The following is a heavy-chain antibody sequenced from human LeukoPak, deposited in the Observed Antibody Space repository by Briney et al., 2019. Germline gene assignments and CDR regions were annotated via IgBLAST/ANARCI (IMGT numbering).Heavy chain of an antibody. Sequence: PSETLSLTCTVSGGSISSYYWSWIRQPPGKGLEWIGYIYYSGSTNYNPSLKSRVTISVDTSKNQFSLKLSSVTAADTAVYYRARGGYFDWLSYGAFDYWGQGTLVTVSS. CDR2: IYYSGST. J-gene: IGHJ4*02. D-gene: IGHD3-9*01. CDR1: GGSISSYY. CDR3: ARGGYFDWLSYGAFDY. V-gene: IGHV4-59*01.